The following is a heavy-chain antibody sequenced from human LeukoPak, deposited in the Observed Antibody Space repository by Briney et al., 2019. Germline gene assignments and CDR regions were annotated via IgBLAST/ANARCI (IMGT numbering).Heavy chain of an antibody. V-gene: IGHV4-59*11. CDR3: ARSLYSNYDNWFDP. CDR2: IYYSGGT. J-gene: IGHJ5*02. D-gene: IGHD4-11*01. CDR1: GGSISSHY. Sequence: SETLSLTCTVSGGSISSHYWSWIRQPPGKGLEWIGYIYYSGGTNYNPSLKSRVTISVDTSKNQFSLKLSSVTAADTAVYYCARSLYSNYDNWFDPWGQGTLVTVSS.